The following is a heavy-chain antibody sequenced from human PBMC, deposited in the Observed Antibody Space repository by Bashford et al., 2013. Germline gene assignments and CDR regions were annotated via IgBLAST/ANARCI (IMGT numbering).Heavy chain of an antibody. Sequence: GGSLRLSCAASGFTFSSYGMHWVRQAPGKGLEWVAVISYDGSNKYYADSVKGRFTISRDNSKNTLFLQMNSLRAEDTAVYYCARGFGRNWSLGPWGQGTLVTVSS. V-gene: IGHV3-30*03. CDR2: ISYDGSNK. CDR3: ARGFGRNWSLGP. CDR1: GFTFSSYG. J-gene: IGHJ5*02. D-gene: IGHD1-1*01.